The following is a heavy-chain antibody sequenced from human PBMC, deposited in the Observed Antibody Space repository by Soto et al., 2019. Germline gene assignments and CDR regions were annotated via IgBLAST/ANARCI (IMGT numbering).Heavy chain of an antibody. CDR1: GGTFSSYA. J-gene: IGHJ4*02. Sequence: SVKVACKVSGGTFSSYAISWVRKAPGQGLEGMGGIIPIFGTANYAQKFQGRVTITADESTSTAYMELSSLRSEDTAVYYCARGTYYYDTSGYGTWFDYWGQGTLVTVSS. CDR2: IIPIFGTA. CDR3: ARGTYYYDTSGYGTWFDY. D-gene: IGHD3-22*01. V-gene: IGHV1-69*13.